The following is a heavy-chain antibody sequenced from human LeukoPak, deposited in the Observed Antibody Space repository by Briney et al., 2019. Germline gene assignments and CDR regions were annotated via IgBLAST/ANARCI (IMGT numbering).Heavy chain of an antibody. CDR2: INSDGSST. J-gene: IGHJ4*02. CDR3: ARGDYGHFDY. D-gene: IGHD4-17*01. Sequence: PGGSLRLSCAASGFTFSSYWMHWVRHAPGKGLVWVSRINSDGSSTIYADSVNGRFTISRDNAKNTLYLQMNSLRAEDTAVYYCARGDYGHFDYWGQGTLVTVSS. CDR1: GFTFSSYW. V-gene: IGHV3-74*01.